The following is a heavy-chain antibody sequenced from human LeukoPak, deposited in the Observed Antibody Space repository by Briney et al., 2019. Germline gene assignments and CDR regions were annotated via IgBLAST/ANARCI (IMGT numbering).Heavy chain of an antibody. CDR1: GGSISSSSYY. V-gene: IGHV4-39*01. Sequence: PSETLSLTCTVSGGSISSSSYYWGWIRQPPGKGLEWIGSIYYSGSTYYNPSLKSRVTISVDTSKNQFSLKLSSVTAADTAVYYCARQSGVASCSYWGQGTLVTVSS. J-gene: IGHJ4*02. D-gene: IGHD2-15*01. CDR2: IYYSGST. CDR3: ARQSGVASCSY.